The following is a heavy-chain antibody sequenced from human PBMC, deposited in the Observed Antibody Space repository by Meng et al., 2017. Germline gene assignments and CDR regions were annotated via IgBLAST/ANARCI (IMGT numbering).Heavy chain of an antibody. CDR2: INVYSGIT. Sequence: RVQSEAVVKKLGASVKVSCDTSGYTLSSDGLAWLRQTPDQGLEGLGWINVYSGITNYAQQFQGRVTMTTDTSTRTVYMELTSLTSDDTAAYYCATGGNPYLNCWGQGTLVTVSS. CDR3: ATGGNPYLNC. V-gene: IGHV1-18*01. J-gene: IGHJ4*02. CDR1: GYTLSSDG.